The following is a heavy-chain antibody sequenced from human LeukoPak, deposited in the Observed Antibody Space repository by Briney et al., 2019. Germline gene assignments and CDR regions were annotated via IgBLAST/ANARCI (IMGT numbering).Heavy chain of an antibody. Sequence: SQTLSLTCTVSGGSISSGDYYCGWIRQPPGKGLEWIGYIYYSGSTYYNPSLKSRVTISVDTSKNQFSLKLSSVTAADTAVYYCARYDIAAGFDYWGQGSLVTVSS. CDR2: IYYSGST. D-gene: IGHD6-25*01. V-gene: IGHV4-30-4*01. J-gene: IGHJ4*02. CDR3: ARYDIAAGFDY. CDR1: GGSISSGDYY.